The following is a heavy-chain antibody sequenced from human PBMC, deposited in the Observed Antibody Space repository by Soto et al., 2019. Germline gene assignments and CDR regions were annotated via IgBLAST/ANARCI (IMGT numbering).Heavy chain of an antibody. J-gene: IGHJ6*03. D-gene: IGHD2-15*01. V-gene: IGHV1-8*01. CDR1: GYTFTSYD. Sequence: GASVKVSCKASGYTFTSYDINWVRQATGQRLEWMGWMNPNSGNTGYAQKFQGRVTMTRNTSISTAYMELSSLRSEDTAVYYCARAKDIVVVVAATRRNYYYYYMDVWGKGTTVTVSS. CDR3: ARAKDIVVVVAATRRNYYYYYMDV. CDR2: MNPNSGNT.